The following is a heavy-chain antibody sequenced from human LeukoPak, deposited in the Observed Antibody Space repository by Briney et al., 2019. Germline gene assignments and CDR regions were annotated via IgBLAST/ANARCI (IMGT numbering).Heavy chain of an antibody. CDR2: IIPIFGTA. CDR3: ARDNYAGANWFDP. V-gene: IGHV1-69*05. Sequence: ASVKVSCKASGGTFSSYAISWVRQAPGQGLECRGGIIPIFGTANYAQKFQGRVTITTDESTSTAYMELSSLRSEDTAVYYCARDNYAGANWFDPWGQGTLVTVSS. D-gene: IGHD1-7*01. CDR1: GGTFSSYA. J-gene: IGHJ5*02.